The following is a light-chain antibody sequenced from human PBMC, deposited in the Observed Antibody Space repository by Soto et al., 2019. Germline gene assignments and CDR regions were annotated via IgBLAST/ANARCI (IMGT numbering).Light chain of an antibody. J-gene: IGKJ1*01. CDR3: QQYNNWWT. CDR2: GAS. V-gene: IGKV3-15*01. CDR1: QGVSSN. Sequence: EIVLTQSPGTLSLSPGERATLSCRASQGVSSNLAWYQQKPGQAPRLLIYGASTRATGIPARFSGSGSGTEFTLTISSLQSEDFAVYYCQQYNNWWTFGQGTKVDIK.